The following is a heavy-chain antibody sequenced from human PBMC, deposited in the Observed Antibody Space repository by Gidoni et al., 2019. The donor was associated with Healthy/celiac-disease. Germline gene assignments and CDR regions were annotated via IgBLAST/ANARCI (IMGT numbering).Heavy chain of an antibody. CDR2: IYPGDSDT. Sequence: EVQLVQSGAEVKKPGESLKISCKGSGYSFTSYWIGWVRQMPGKGLEWMGIIYPGDSDTRYSPSFQGQVTISADKSISTAYLQWSSLKASDTAMYYCARPDTYYGSGLDYGMDVWGQGTTVTVSS. CDR3: ARPDTYYGSGLDYGMDV. D-gene: IGHD3-10*01. V-gene: IGHV5-51*01. J-gene: IGHJ6*02. CDR1: GYSFTSYW.